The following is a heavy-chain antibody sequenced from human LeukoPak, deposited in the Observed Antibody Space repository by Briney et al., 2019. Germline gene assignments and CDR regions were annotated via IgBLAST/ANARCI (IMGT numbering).Heavy chain of an antibody. D-gene: IGHD2-2*02. CDR1: GFTFSSYS. CDR3: AKDMRIVVVPAAIGNY. CDR2: ISSSSSTI. J-gene: IGHJ4*02. Sequence: GGSLRLSCAASGFTFSSYSMNWVRQAPGKGLEWVSYISSSSSTIYYADSVKGRFTITRDNSKNTLYLQMNSLRAEDTAVYYCAKDMRIVVVPAAIGNYWGQGTLVTVSS. V-gene: IGHV3-48*01.